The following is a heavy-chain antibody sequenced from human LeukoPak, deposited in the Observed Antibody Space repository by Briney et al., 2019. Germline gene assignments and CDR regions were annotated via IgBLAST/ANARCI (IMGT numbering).Heavy chain of an antibody. J-gene: IGHJ4*02. D-gene: IGHD2-21*01. CDR1: GYTFTSYA. V-gene: IGHV1-2*02. CDR3: ARVPGRAYCGGDCFYLDY. CDR2: INPNSGGT. Sequence: GASVKVSCKASGYTFTSYAMNWVRQAPGQGLEWMGWINPNSGGTNYAQKFQGRVTMTRDTSISTAYMELSRLRSDDTAVYYCARVPGRAYCGGDCFYLDYWGQGTLVTVSS.